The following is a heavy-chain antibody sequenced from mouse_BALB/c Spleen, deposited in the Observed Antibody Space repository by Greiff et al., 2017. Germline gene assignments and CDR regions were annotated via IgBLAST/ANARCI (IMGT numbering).Heavy chain of an antibody. CDR2: IYPGGGYT. D-gene: IGHD1-1*02. CDR3: ARGGGYFDY. V-gene: IGHV1-63*02. CDR1: GYTFTNYW. J-gene: IGHJ2*01. Sequence: VKLVESGAELVRPGTSVKISCKASGYTFTNYWLGWVKQRPGHGLEWIGDIYPGGGYTNYNEKFKGKATLTADTSSSTAYMQLSSLTSEDSAVYFCARGGGYFDYWGQGTTLTVSS.